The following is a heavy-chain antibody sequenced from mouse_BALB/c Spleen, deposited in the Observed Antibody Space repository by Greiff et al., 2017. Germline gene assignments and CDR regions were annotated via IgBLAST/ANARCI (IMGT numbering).Heavy chain of an antibody. Sequence: VQLQPSGPGLLAPSQRLSITCTVSGFSFTRSGVPWVRQPPGKGLEWLGVIWAVGSTNYNSALMSRLSISKDNSKSHVLLKMNSLQTDDTAMYYCARGTARATYLADGGQGTLGTVAA. D-gene: IGHD3-1*01. CDR2: IWAVGST. V-gene: IGHV2-9*02. J-gene: IGHJ3*01. CDR1: GFSFTRSG. CDR3: ARGTARATYLAD.